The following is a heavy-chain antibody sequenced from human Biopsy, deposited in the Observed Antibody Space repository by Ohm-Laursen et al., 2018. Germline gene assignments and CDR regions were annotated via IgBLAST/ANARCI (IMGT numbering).Heavy chain of an antibody. J-gene: IGHJ5*02. CDR1: GGSIISYY. D-gene: IGHD3-22*01. V-gene: IGHV4-4*07. CDR3: ARDYDTSGYYYVS. CDR2: IYSSGGT. Sequence: SETLSLTCTVSGGSIISYYWNWIRQPAGKGLEWIGRIYSSGGTKYNPSLKSRVTMSVDTSKKQLSLKVRSVTAADTAVYYCARDYDTSGYYYVSWGQGTLVTVSS.